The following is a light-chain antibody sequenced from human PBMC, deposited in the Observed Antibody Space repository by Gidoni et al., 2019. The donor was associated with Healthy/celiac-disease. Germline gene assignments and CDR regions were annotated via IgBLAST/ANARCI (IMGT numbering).Light chain of an antibody. CDR3: QQYDNLPRT. Sequence: DIQMTQSPSSLSASVGDTVTITCPASHNISNYLNWYQQKTEKAPKRLIYEASNLEKGVPSRFSGSGSGTDFIFTISSLQPEDIATYYCQQYDNLPRTFGQGTKVEIK. CDR2: EAS. V-gene: IGKV1-33*01. J-gene: IGKJ1*01. CDR1: HNISNY.